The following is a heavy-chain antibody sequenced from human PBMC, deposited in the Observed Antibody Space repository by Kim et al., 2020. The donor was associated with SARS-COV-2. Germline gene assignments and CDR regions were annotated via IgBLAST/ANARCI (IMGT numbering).Heavy chain of an antibody. CDR3: ARDRVTTGYGMDV. J-gene: IGHJ6*02. Sequence: YHPSRESRVTRSVATSTNQFSLKLCSVTAADTAVYYCARDRVTTGYGMDVWGQGTTVTVSS. D-gene: IGHD4-17*01. V-gene: IGHV4-59*01.